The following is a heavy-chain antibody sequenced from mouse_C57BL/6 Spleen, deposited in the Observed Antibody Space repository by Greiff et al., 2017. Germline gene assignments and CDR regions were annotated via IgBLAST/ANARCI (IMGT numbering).Heavy chain of an antibody. J-gene: IGHJ2*01. Sequence: VTLKVSGPGILQSSQTLSLTCSSSGFSLSTSGMGVSWIRQPSGKGLEWLAHIYWDDDKRYNPSLKSLVTISKDTARNQVFLNITSVDTADTATYICDRRGYGSLYYFDYWGQGTTLTVSA. CDR2: IYWDDDK. CDR3: DRRGYGSLYYFDY. V-gene: IGHV8-12*01. D-gene: IGHD1-1*01. CDR1: GFSLSTSGMG.